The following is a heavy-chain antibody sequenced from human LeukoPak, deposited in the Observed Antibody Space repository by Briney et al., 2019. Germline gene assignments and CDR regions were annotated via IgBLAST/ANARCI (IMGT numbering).Heavy chain of an antibody. V-gene: IGHV3-23*01. CDR3: AKGRLYCSGTSCYINY. D-gene: IGHD2-2*02. J-gene: IGHJ4*02. CDR1: GFTFNNYA. Sequence: PGRSLRLSCAASGFTFNNYALSWVRQAPGKGLEWVSVISASGGSTYHADSVKGRFTISRDNFKNTLYLQMNSLRAEDTAVYYSAKGRLYCSGTSCYINYWGQGTLVTVSS. CDR2: ISASGGST.